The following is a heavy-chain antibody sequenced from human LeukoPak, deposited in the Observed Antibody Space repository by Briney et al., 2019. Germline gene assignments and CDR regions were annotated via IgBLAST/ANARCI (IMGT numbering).Heavy chain of an antibody. D-gene: IGHD3-22*01. J-gene: IGHJ1*01. CDR3: ARDLTDYYDSSGSQIFQH. V-gene: IGHV7-4-1*02. Sequence: ASVKVSCKASGYILTSYAMNWVRQAPGQGLEWMGWINTKTGNPTYAQDFTGRFVFSLDTSVSTAYLQISSLKAEDTAVYYCARDLTDYYDSSGSQIFQHWGQGTLVTVSS. CDR2: INTKTGNP. CDR1: GYILTSYA.